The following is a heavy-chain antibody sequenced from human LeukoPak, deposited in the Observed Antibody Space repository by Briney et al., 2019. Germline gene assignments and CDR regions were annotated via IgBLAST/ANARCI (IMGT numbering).Heavy chain of an antibody. CDR3: ARDLWSPVDF. J-gene: IGHJ4*02. Sequence: GGSLRLSCAASGFTFSSYNMNWVRQAPGKGLEWVSCISSSSIYIYYADSVKGRFTISRDNAKTSLYLQMNSLRAEATAVYYCARDLWSPVDFWGQGTLVTVSS. CDR2: ISSSSIYI. CDR1: GFTFSSYN. D-gene: IGHD2-21*01. V-gene: IGHV3-21*01.